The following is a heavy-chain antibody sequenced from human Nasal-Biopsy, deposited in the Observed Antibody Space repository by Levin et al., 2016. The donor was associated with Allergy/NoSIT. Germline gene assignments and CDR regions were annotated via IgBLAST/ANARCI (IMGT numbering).Heavy chain of an antibody. CDR3: ARAKKEVAGTSDI. CDR2: INSDGISQ. V-gene: IGHV3-74*01. J-gene: IGHJ3*02. D-gene: IGHD6-19*01. Sequence: GGSLRLSCAASGFSFGTFWMHWVRRIPEKGLEWVSSINSDGISQRYADSVKGRFTISRDNAKNTLYLQMNSLRAEDTALYYCARAKKEVAGTSDIWGQGTMVTVSS. CDR1: GFSFGTFW.